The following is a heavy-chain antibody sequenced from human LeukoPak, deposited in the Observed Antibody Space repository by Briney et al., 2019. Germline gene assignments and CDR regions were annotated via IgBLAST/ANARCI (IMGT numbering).Heavy chain of an antibody. J-gene: IGHJ4*02. CDR3: VRSLRSADF. CDR2: ISTDGSQT. CDR1: GFTFSNYW. Sequence: GESLRLSCEASGFTFSNYWMHWVRQPPGKGLMWVSQISTDGSQTFYADSVKGRFTISRDNAQNTLFLQMDSLRPEDTAVYYCVRSLRSADFWGQGTLVTVSS. V-gene: IGHV3-74*01.